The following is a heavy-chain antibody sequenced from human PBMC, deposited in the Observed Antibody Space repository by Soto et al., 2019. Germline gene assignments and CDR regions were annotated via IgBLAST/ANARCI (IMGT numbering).Heavy chain of an antibody. CDR3: TTGRGF. J-gene: IGHJ4*02. CDR2: IKSKTDGETT. Sequence: EVQLVESGGGLVQPGGSLRLSCAASGFTFSNAWMSWVRQAPGKGLEWVGRIKSKTDGETTDYPAPVKGRFIISRDDSKNTLYLQMNSLKTEDTAVYYCTTGRGFWGQGTLVTVSS. V-gene: IGHV3-15*01. CDR1: GFTFSNAW.